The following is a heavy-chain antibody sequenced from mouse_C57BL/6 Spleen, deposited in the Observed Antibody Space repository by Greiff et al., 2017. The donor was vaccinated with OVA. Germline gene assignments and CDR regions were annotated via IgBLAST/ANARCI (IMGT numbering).Heavy chain of an antibody. J-gene: IGHJ3*01. Sequence: EVKVVESGGGLVKPGGSLKLSCAASGFTFSDYGMHWVRQAPEKGLEWVAYISSGSSTIYYADTVKGRFTISRDNAKNTLFLQMTSLRSEDTAMYYCARPDDYVWFAYWGQGTLVTVSA. D-gene: IGHD2-4*01. CDR2: ISSGSSTI. V-gene: IGHV5-17*01. CDR3: ARPDDYVWFAY. CDR1: GFTFSDYG.